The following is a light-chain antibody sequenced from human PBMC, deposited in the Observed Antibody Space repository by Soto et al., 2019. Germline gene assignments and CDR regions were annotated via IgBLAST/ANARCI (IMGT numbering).Light chain of an antibody. V-gene: IGLV1-36*01. CDR3: AAWDDSLNGLL. Sequence: QSVLTQPHSVSEAPRQRVTISCSGSSSNIGNNAVNWYQQLPGKAPKLLIYYDDLLPSGVSDRFSGSKSGTSASLAISGLQSEDEADYYCAAWDDSLNGLLFGGGTKLTVL. CDR1: SSNIGNNA. J-gene: IGLJ3*02. CDR2: YDD.